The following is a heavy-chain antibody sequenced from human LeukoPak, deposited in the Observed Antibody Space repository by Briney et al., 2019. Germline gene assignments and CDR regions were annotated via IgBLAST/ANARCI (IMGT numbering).Heavy chain of an antibody. V-gene: IGHV3-23*01. Sequence: GGSLRLSCAASGFTFSSPAMSWVRQAPGKGLEWVSAISNNGGYTYYADSVQGRFTISRDNSKSTLCLQMNSLRAEDTVVYYCAKQLGYCSDGSCYFPYWGQGTLVTVSS. CDR3: AKQLGYCSDGSCYFPY. J-gene: IGHJ4*02. CDR1: GFTFSSPA. D-gene: IGHD2-15*01. CDR2: ISNNGGYT.